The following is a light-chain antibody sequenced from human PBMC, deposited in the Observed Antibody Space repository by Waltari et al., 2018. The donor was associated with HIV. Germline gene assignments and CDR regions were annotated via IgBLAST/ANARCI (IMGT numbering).Light chain of an antibody. Sequence: DIQMTQSPSSLSASVGDTVTITCRASQSISSYLNWYQQKPGKAPKVLIFGASSLQGGVPSRFSGSGSGTDFTLTIRSLQPEDFATYYCQQSYNTPRTFGQGTKLEI. CDR2: GAS. CDR1: QSISSY. J-gene: IGKJ2*01. V-gene: IGKV1-39*01. CDR3: QQSYNTPRT.